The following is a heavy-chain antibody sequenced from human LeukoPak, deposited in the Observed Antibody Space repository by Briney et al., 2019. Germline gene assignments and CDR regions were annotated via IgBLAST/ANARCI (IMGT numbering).Heavy chain of an antibody. V-gene: IGHV5-51*01. CDR2: IYPGDSDT. CDR1: GYSFTSYW. J-gene: IGHJ4*02. CDR3: ARPEVDDSSGYYYVLVN. D-gene: IGHD3-22*01. Sequence: GESLKISCKGSGYSFTSYWIGWVRQMPGKGLEWMGIIYPGDSDTRYSPPFQGQVTISADKSISTAYLQWSSLKASDTAMYYCARPEVDDSSGYYYVLVNWGQGTLVTVSS.